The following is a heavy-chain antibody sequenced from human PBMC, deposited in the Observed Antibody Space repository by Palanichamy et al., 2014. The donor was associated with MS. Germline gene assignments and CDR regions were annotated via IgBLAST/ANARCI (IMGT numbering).Heavy chain of an antibody. J-gene: IGHJ4*02. D-gene: IGHD5-24*01. V-gene: IGHV1-18*01. CDR1: GYTFINYG. CDR2: LSVYNGHT. Sequence: QIQLVQSGAEVKKPGASVKVSCKALGYTFINYGISWVRQAPGQGLEWMGWLSVYNGHTNYVQKLQGRVTMTSDTSTTTAYMELRSLRSDDTAVYYCARDGHGSSFDYWGQGTLVTVSS. CDR3: ARDGHGSSFDY.